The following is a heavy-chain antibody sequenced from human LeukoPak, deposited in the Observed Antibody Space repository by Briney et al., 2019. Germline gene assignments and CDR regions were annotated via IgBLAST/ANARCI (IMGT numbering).Heavy chain of an antibody. CDR1: VYTFIDYD. V-gene: IGHV1-8*01. J-gene: IGHJ5*02. D-gene: IGHD2-2*01. Sequence: ASVKVSCKTSVYTFIDYDVNWVRPAPGQGLEWLEYIQARSGYSESAQRFQGRLSMTRDVSTDPAYMELSTLTSDDTAVYYCARVTSGMRYNWFDPWGQGTLIIVSS. CDR2: IQARSGYS. CDR3: ARVTSGMRYNWFDP.